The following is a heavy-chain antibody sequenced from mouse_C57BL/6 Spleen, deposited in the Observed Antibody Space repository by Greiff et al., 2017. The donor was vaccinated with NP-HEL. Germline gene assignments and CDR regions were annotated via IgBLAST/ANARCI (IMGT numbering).Heavy chain of an antibody. J-gene: IGHJ4*01. D-gene: IGHD1-1*01. CDR1: GYTFTSYG. CDR2: IYPRSGNT. Sequence: VKLMESGAELARPGASVKLSCKASGYTFTSYGISWVKQRTGQGLEWIGEIYPRSGNTYYNEKFKGKATLTADKSSSTAYMELRSLTSEDSAVYFCARSYDGSSLYAMDYWGQGTSVTVSS. CDR3: ARSYDGSSLYAMDY. V-gene: IGHV1-81*01.